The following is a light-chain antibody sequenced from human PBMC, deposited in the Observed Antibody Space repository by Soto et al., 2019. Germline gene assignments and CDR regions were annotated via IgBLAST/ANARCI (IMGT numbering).Light chain of an antibody. Sequence: QSVLTQPASVSGSPGQSITISCTGTSSDVGTYNYVSWYQQHPGKAPKLMIYEVSNRPSGVSYRFSGSKSGNTASLTISGLQVDDEADYYCSSYTTSSTVVFGGGTKVTVL. V-gene: IGLV2-14*01. CDR3: SSYTTSSTVV. J-gene: IGLJ3*02. CDR1: SSDVGTYNY. CDR2: EVS.